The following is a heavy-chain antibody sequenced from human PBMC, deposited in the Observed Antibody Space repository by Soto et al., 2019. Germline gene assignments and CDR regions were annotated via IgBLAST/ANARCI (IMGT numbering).Heavy chain of an antibody. J-gene: IGHJ4*02. D-gene: IGHD5-18*01. V-gene: IGHV3-21*01. CDR1: GFTFSSYS. Sequence: GGSLRLSCAASGFTFSSYSMNWVRQAPGKGLEWVSSISSSSSYIYYADSVKGRFTISRDNAKNSLYLQMNSLRAEDTAVYYCARDQGYSYGYSGGFDYWGQGTLVTVSS. CDR2: ISSSSSYI. CDR3: ARDQGYSYGYSGGFDY.